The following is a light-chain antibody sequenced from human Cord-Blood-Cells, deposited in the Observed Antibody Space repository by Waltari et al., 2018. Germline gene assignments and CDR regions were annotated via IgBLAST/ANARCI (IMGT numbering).Light chain of an antibody. CDR1: QSISSY. Sequence: DIQMTQSPSSLSASVGDRVTITCRASQSISSYLNWYQQKPGKAPKLLIYAASSLQSGVPSRFSGSGSGTDFTLTISSLQPEDFATYYCQQSHSTHLTFGGGTKVEIK. CDR2: AAS. CDR3: QQSHSTHLT. J-gene: IGKJ4*01. V-gene: IGKV1-39*01.